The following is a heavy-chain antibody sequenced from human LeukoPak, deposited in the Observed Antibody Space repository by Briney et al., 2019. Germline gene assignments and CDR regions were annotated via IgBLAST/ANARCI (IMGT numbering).Heavy chain of an antibody. Sequence: ASVKVSCKASGYTFTGYYMHWVRQAPGQGLEWMGWINPNSGGTNYAQKFQGRVTMTRDTSISTAYMELSRLRSDDTAVYYCARVNGYCSSTSCLSKWFDPWGQGTLVTVSS. CDR3: ARVNGYCSSTSCLSKWFDP. CDR2: INPNSGGT. J-gene: IGHJ5*02. V-gene: IGHV1-2*02. D-gene: IGHD2-2*01. CDR1: GYTFTGYY.